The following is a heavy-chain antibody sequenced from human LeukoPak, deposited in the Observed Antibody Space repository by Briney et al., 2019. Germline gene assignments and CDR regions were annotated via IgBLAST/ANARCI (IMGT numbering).Heavy chain of an antibody. CDR2: INSHGDTI. CDR1: GFTFSKYR. V-gene: IGHV3-74*01. Sequence: GGSLRLSCEATGFTFSKYRMHWVRQSPGKGLVWVSFINSHGDTITYADSVRGRFTISRDNAKSTVFLQMTSLVAEDTAVYYCARASGYLNDLDFWGQGTLVSVSS. J-gene: IGHJ4*02. D-gene: IGHD3-3*01. CDR3: ARASGYLNDLDF.